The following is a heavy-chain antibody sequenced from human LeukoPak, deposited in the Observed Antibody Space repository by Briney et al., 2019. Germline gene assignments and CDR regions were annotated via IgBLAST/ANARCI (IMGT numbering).Heavy chain of an antibody. CDR1: GFTFDDYA. CDR2: ISWNSGSI. J-gene: IGHJ4*02. D-gene: IGHD6-19*01. CDR3: AKGTSGQWLVPCNY. Sequence: PGRSLRLSCAASGFTFDDYAMQWARQAPGKGLEWVAGISWNSGSIGYADSVKGRFTISRDNAKNSLYLQMNSLRAEDTALYYCAKGTSGQWLVPCNYWGKGTLVTASS. V-gene: IGHV3-9*01.